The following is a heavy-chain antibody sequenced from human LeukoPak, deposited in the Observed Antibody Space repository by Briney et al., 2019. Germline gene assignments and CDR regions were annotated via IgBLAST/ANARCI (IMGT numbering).Heavy chain of an antibody. CDR1: GFTFSNAW. CDR3: TTGPATLRGGDYYGMDV. Sequence: GGSLRLSCAASGFTFSNAWMSWVRQAPGKGLEWVGRIKSKTDGGTTDYAAPVKGRFTISRDDSKNTLYLQMNSLKTEDTAVYYCTTGPATLRGGDYYGMDVWGQGTTVTVSS. J-gene: IGHJ6*02. CDR2: IKSKTDGGTT. D-gene: IGHD1-26*01. V-gene: IGHV3-15*01.